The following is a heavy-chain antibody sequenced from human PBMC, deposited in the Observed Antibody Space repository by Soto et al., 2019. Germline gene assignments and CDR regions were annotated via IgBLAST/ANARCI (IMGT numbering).Heavy chain of an antibody. D-gene: IGHD6-13*01. CDR1: GYTFTSYG. J-gene: IGHJ6*02. CDR2: ISAYNGDT. CDR3: ARDPGPGIAAAGAYYYYYGMDV. Sequence: GASVKVSCKASGYTFTSYGISWVRQAPGQGLEGMGWISAYNGDTNYAQKLQDRVTMTTDTSTSTVYMELRSLRSDDTAVYYCARDPGPGIAAAGAYYYYYGMDVWGQGTTVTV. V-gene: IGHV1-18*01.